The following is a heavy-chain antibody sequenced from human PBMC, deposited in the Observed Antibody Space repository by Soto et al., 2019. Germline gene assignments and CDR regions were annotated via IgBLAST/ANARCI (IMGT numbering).Heavy chain of an antibody. D-gene: IGHD2-15*01. CDR2: IIPIFGTA. CDR1: GGTFSSYA. Sequence: ASVKVSCKASGGTFSSYAISWVRQAPGQGLEWMGGIIPIFGTANYAQKFQGRVTITADESTSTAYMELGSLRSEDTAGYYCARDRGMDRPLKYCSGGSCYYLAFDIWGQGTMVTVSS. CDR3: ARDRGMDRPLKYCSGGSCYYLAFDI. J-gene: IGHJ3*02. V-gene: IGHV1-69*13.